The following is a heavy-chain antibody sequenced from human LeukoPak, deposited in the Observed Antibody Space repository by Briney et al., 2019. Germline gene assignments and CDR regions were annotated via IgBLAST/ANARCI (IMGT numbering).Heavy chain of an antibody. CDR3: ARDQYIGRGSSFDN. Sequence: PSETLSLTCTVSGYSISSGYYWGWIRQPPGKGLEWIGSISYNGRTYYDPSLKSRVTISVDTSKNQFSLKLSSVTAADTAVYYCARDQYIGRGSSFDNWGQGTLVTVSS. D-gene: IGHD3-10*01. CDR2: ISYNGRT. J-gene: IGHJ4*02. V-gene: IGHV4-38-2*02. CDR1: GYSISSGYY.